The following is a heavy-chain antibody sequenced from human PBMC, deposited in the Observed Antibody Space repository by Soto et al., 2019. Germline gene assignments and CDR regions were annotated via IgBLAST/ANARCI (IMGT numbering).Heavy chain of an antibody. CDR1: GFTFGDYA. CDR3: TSYDSRGQFDY. J-gene: IGHJ4*02. D-gene: IGHD3-22*01. CDR2: ITSNAYGGTT. V-gene: IGHV3-49*04. Sequence: PGGSLRLCFTASGFTFGDYALSWVRQAPGKGLEWVGFITSNAYGGTTQYAASVKGRFTISRDDSKRIAYLQMNRLKTEDTALSYCTSYDSRGQFDYWRRGTLVTVSS.